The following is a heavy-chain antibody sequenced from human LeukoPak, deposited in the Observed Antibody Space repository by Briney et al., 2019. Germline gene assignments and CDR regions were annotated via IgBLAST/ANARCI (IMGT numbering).Heavy chain of an antibody. D-gene: IGHD2-21*02. CDR3: ARRDCVGDCYSNWFDP. CDR1: GYTFTNYF. Sequence: ASVKVSCKASGYTFTNYFMHWVRQAPGQVLEWMGIINPRGGSTGYAQKFQGRITMTTDMSTRTVYMELSSLESEDTAVYYCARRDCVGDCYSNWFDPWGQGTLVTVSS. V-gene: IGHV1-46*01. CDR2: INPRGGST. J-gene: IGHJ5*02.